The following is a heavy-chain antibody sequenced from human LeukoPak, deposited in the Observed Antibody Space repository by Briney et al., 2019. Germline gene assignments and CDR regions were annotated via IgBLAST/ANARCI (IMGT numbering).Heavy chain of an antibody. CDR1: GYTFTSYD. CDR2: MNPNSGNT. J-gene: IGHJ5*02. D-gene: IGHD3-22*01. CDR3: ARGGQPGDYYDRSGYYPDFDP. Sequence: ASVKASCKASGYTFTSYDINWVRQATGQGLEWMGWMNPNSGNTGYAQKFQGRVTITRNTSISTAYMELSSLRSEDTAVYYCARGGQPGDYYDRSGYYPDFDPWGQGTLVTVSS. V-gene: IGHV1-8*03.